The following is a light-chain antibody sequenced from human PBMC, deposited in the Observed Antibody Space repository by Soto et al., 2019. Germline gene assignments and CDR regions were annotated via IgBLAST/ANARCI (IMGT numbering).Light chain of an antibody. CDR2: GAS. V-gene: IGKV3-20*01. Sequence: EIVLTQSPGTLSLSPGERATLSCRASQSIRSSYLAWYQQKPGQAPRLLIYGASSRATGIPDRFSGSGSGTDFTLTISRLEPEDSAVYYYQQYGSSPPFTFGPGTKVDSK. CDR1: QSIRSSY. CDR3: QQYGSSPPFT. J-gene: IGKJ3*01.